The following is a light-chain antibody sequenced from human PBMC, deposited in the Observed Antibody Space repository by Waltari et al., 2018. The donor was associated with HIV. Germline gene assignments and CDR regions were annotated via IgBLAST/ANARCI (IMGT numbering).Light chain of an antibody. V-gene: IGLV3-1*01. CDR3: QTWDMNVV. CDR1: GLGRKY. Sequence: SVSPGQTANITCSGDGLGRKYTSWYQQKPGQSPVLVIYQDNMRPSGIPERFSGSNSGSTATLTISGTQVMDEADYYCQTWDMNVVFGGGTKLTVL. J-gene: IGLJ2*01. CDR2: QDN.